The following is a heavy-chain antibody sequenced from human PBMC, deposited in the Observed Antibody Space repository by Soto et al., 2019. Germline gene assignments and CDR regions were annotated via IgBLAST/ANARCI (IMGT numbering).Heavy chain of an antibody. Sequence: SETLSLTCTVSGGSISSGGYYWSWIRQHPGKGLEWIGYIYYSGSTYYNPSLKSRVTISVDTSKNQFSLKLSSVTAADTAVYYCARAGAEYYYDSSSSPGAFDIWGQGTMVTVSS. CDR3: ARAGAEYYYDSSSSPGAFDI. J-gene: IGHJ3*02. CDR2: IYYSGST. CDR1: GGSISSGGYY. D-gene: IGHD3-22*01. V-gene: IGHV4-31*03.